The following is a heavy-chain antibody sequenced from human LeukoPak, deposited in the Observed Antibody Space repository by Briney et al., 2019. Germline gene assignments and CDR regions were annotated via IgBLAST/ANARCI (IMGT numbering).Heavy chain of an antibody. CDR1: AFTFNTYG. CDR2: IKQDGSEK. J-gene: IGHJ3*02. V-gene: IGHV3-7*04. Sequence: GRSLRLSCAASAFTFNTYGMNWVRQAPGKGLEWVANIKQDGSEKYYVDSVKGRFTISRDNAKNSLDLQMNSLRVEDTAVYYCARGLQRYCSGGSCASDIWGQGTMVTVSS. CDR3: ARGLQRYCSGGSCASDI. D-gene: IGHD2-15*01.